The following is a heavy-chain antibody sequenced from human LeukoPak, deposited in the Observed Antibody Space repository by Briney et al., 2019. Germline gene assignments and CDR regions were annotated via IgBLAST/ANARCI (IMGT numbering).Heavy chain of an antibody. CDR3: AREGVLHDAFDI. Sequence: GGSLRLSCAASGFTFSSYSMNWVRQAPGKGLEWVANIKQDGSEKYYVDSVKGRFTISRDNAKNSLYLQMNSLRAEDTAVYYCAREGVLHDAFDIWGQGTMVTVSS. CDR2: IKQDGSEK. D-gene: IGHD4-11*01. CDR1: GFTFSSYS. V-gene: IGHV3-7*01. J-gene: IGHJ3*02.